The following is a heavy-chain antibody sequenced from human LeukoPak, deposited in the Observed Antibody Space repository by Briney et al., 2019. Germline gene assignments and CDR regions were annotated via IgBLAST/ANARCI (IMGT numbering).Heavy chain of an antibody. Sequence: ASVKVSCKASGYTFTSYYMHWVRQAPGQGLEWMGIINPSGGSTSYAQKFQGRVTMTRDTSTSTVYMELSSLRSEDTAVYYCARETPTYCSSTSCYSLDYWGQGTLVTVSS. CDR1: GYTFTSYY. J-gene: IGHJ4*02. CDR3: ARETPTYCSSTSCYSLDY. V-gene: IGHV1-46*01. CDR2: INPSGGST. D-gene: IGHD2-2*01.